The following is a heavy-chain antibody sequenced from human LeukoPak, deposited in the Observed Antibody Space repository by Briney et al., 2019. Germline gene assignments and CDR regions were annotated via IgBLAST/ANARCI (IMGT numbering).Heavy chain of an antibody. Sequence: GGSLRLSCAASGFSFSTYSMTWVRQAPGKWLEWVSFISGSSSPIYYADSVKGRFTISRDNAKDSLYLQMNSLRDEDTAVYYCARASYDFWSGYLDYFDYWGQGTLVTVSS. CDR2: ISGSSSPI. D-gene: IGHD3-3*01. CDR3: ARASYDFWSGYLDYFDY. J-gene: IGHJ4*02. V-gene: IGHV3-48*02. CDR1: GFSFSTYS.